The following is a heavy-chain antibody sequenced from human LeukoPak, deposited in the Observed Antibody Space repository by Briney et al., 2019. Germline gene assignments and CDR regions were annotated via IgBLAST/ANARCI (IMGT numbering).Heavy chain of an antibody. CDR1: GYTFTGYY. V-gene: IGHV1-2*02. CDR3: ARDPAYDYVWGSYRYFDY. Sequence: ASVKVSCKASGYTFTGYYMHWVRQAPGQGLEWMGWINPNSGGTNYAQKLQGRVTMTTDTSTSTAYMELRSLRSDDTAVYYCARDPAYDYVWGSYRYFDYWGQGTLVTVSS. J-gene: IGHJ4*02. D-gene: IGHD3-16*02. CDR2: INPNSGGT.